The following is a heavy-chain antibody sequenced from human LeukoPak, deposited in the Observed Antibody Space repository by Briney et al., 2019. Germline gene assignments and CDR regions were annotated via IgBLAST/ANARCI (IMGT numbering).Heavy chain of an antibody. CDR3: ARARDGYNSH. D-gene: IGHD5-24*01. J-gene: IGHJ4*02. V-gene: IGHV4-59*01. CDR1: GGSISSYY. CDR2: IYYSGST. Sequence: PSETLSLTCTVSGGSISSYYWRWIRQPPGKGLEWIGYIYYSGSTNYNPSLKSRVTISVDTSKNQFSLKLSSVTAVDTAVYYCARARDGYNSHWGQGTLVTVSS.